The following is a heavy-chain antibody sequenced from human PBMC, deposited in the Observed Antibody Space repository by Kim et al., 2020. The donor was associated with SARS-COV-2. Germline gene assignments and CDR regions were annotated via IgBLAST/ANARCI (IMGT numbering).Heavy chain of an antibody. CDR3: ARDRVLRYFDWTTQDAFDI. V-gene: IGHV1-18*01. D-gene: IGHD3-9*01. Sequence: ASVKVSCKASGYTFTSYGISWVRQAPGQGLEWMGWISAYNGNTNYAQKLQGRVTMTTDTSTSTAYMELRSLRSDDTAVYYCARDRVLRYFDWTTQDAFDIWGQGTMVTFSS. CDR2: ISAYNGNT. CDR1: GYTFTSYG. J-gene: IGHJ3*02.